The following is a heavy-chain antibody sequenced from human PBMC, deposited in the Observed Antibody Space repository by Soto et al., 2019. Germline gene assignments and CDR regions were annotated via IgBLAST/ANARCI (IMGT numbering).Heavy chain of an antibody. D-gene: IGHD3-10*01. CDR1: GFTFSSYG. Sequence: GGSLRLSCAASGFTFSSYGMHWVRQAPGKGLEWVAVISYDGSNKYYADSVKGRFTISRDNSKNTLYLQMNSLKAEDTAVYYCAKSYYARPAYYYYYGMDVWGQGTTVTVSS. J-gene: IGHJ6*02. V-gene: IGHV3-30*18. CDR2: ISYDGSNK. CDR3: AKSYYARPAYYYYYGMDV.